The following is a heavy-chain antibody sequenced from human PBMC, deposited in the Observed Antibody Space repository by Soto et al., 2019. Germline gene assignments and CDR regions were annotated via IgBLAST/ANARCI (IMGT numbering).Heavy chain of an antibody. D-gene: IGHD3-22*01. V-gene: IGHV1-69*01. J-gene: IGHJ6*02. CDR3: ASIVITMIVHPLPYYYYGMDV. Sequence: QVQLVQSGAEVKKPGSSVKVSCKASGGTFSSYAISWVRQAPGQGLEWMGGIIPIFGTANYAQKFQGRVTITADESTSTAYMELSSLRSEDTAVYYCASIVITMIVHPLPYYYYGMDVWGQGTTVTVSS. CDR1: GGTFSSYA. CDR2: IIPIFGTA.